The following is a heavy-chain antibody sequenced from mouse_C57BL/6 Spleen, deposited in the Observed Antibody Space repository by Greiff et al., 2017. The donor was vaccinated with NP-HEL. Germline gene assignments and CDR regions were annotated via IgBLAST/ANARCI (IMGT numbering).Heavy chain of an antibody. CDR1: GYAFSSSW. V-gene: IGHV1-82*01. J-gene: IGHJ1*03. CDR3: ANYYGSSLWYFDV. Sequence: VQLQQSGPELVKPGASVKISCKASGYAFSSSWMNWVKQRPGKGLEWIGRIYPGDGDTNYNGKFKGKATLTADKSSSTAYMQLSSLTSEDSAVYFCANYYGSSLWYFDVWGTGTTVTVSS. D-gene: IGHD1-1*01. CDR2: IYPGDGDT.